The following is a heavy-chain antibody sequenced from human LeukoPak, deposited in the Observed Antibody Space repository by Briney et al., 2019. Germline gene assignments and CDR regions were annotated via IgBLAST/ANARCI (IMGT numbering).Heavy chain of an antibody. CDR1: GFTFSSYS. V-gene: IGHV3-7*01. CDR3: ALDPLTTEPSP. CDR2: IKQDGSEK. Sequence: GALRLSCAAAGFTFSSYSMNWVRQAPGMGLEWVANIKQDGSEKYYVDSVKGRFTISRDNAKNSLYLQMNSLRAEDTAVYYAALDPLTTEPSPWGQGTLVTVSS. D-gene: IGHD3-3*01. J-gene: IGHJ4*02.